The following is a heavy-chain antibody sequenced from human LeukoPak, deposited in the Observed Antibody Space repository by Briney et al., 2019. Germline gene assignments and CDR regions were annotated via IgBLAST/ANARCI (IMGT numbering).Heavy chain of an antibody. Sequence: GGSLRLSCAASGFTFSSYSMNWVRQAPGKGLEWVPSISSSSSYIYYADSVKGRFTISRDNAKNSLYLQMNSLRAEDTAVYYCARDRRLRDFDYWGQGTLVTVSS. CDR1: GFTFSSYS. CDR2: ISSSSSYI. V-gene: IGHV3-21*01. D-gene: IGHD5-18*01. CDR3: ARDRRLRDFDY. J-gene: IGHJ4*02.